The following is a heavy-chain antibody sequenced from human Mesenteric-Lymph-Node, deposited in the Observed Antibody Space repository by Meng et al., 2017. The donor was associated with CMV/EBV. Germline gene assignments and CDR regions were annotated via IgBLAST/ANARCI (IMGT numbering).Heavy chain of an antibody. CDR2: ISSSSNYI. CDR3: ARGAGGTLSFFDY. V-gene: IGHV3-21*01. Sequence: GGSLRLSCAASRFTFSSYSMNWVRQAPGKGLEWVSSISSSSNYIYYADSVKGRFTISRDNAKNSLYLRMNSLRAEDTAVYYCARGAGGTLSFFDYWGQGTLVTVSS. J-gene: IGHJ4*02. D-gene: IGHD1-26*01. CDR1: RFTFSSYS.